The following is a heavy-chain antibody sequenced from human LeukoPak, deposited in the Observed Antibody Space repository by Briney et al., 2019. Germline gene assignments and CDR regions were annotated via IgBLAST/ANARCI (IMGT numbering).Heavy chain of an antibody. V-gene: IGHV3-21*01. D-gene: IGHD7-27*01. Sequence: PGESLRLSCAASGFAFSSYSMSWVRQAPGKGLEWVSFINVSPAYISYADSVKGRFTISRDNAKNSLYLQMNSLRAEDTAVYFCARDLNWGAGALDIWGQGTMVTVSS. CDR3: ARDLNWGAGALDI. CDR1: GFAFSSYS. CDR2: INVSPAYI. J-gene: IGHJ3*02.